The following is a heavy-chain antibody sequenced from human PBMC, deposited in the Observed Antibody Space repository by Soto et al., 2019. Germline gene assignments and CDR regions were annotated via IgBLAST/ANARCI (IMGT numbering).Heavy chain of an antibody. CDR3: ARGGDRFDY. V-gene: IGHV1-18*01. CDR2: ISSYNGNT. CDR1: GYTFTNFG. J-gene: IGHJ4*02. Sequence: ASVKVSCKASGYTFTNFGISWVRQAPGQGLEWMGWISSYNGNTSYAQKFQGRVTMATDTSASSAYMELRSLSSDDTAVYYCARGGDRFDYWGQGTQVTVSS.